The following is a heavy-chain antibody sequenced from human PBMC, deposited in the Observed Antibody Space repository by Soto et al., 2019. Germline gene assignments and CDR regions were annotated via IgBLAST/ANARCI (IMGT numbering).Heavy chain of an antibody. Sequence: PWGSLTLSCAASGFTSNSYSMSWDRQAPGKGLERVSGFRTSRDGGTTYNASSVKGRVTISGDKSKNVLLLQMNCLRAEDTAIYYCAKKVNSGPGSQYFDYWGQGTLVTVSS. D-gene: IGHD3-10*01. CDR2: FRTSRDGGTT. CDR3: AKKVNSGPGSQYFDY. V-gene: IGHV3-23*01. CDR1: GFTSNSYS. J-gene: IGHJ4*02.